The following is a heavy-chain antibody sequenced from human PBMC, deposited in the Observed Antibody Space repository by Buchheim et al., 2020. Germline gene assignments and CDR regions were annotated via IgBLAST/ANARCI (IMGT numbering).Heavy chain of an antibody. CDR3: AKDHLMTTVTTAGY. D-gene: IGHD4-17*01. V-gene: IGHV3-30*18. CDR1: GFTFCYFX. J-gene: IGHJ4*02. Sequence: QVQLVESGGGVVQPWWSLRLSCAASGFTFCYFXIHFVRQSPGKGLEWVAGISYDGSNQYYGDSVKGRFTXPRDNFQYKVYLQMSSLRAEDTALYYCAKDHLMTTVTTAGYWGQGTL. CDR2: ISYDGSNQ.